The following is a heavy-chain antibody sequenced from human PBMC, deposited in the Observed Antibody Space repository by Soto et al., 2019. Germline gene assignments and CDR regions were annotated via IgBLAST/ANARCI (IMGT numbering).Heavy chain of an antibody. CDR3: AGNYYDSSGYRYYFDD. D-gene: IGHD3-22*01. V-gene: IGHV1-18*01. J-gene: IGHJ4*02. Sequence: ASVKVSCKASGYTFTDFGISWVRQAPGQGLEWMGWISPNNGNTNYTQKLQGRVTMTTDTSTSTAYMELSSLRSEDTAVYYCAGNYYDSSGYRYYFDDWGQGTLVTVSS. CDR2: ISPNNGNT. CDR1: GYTFTDFG.